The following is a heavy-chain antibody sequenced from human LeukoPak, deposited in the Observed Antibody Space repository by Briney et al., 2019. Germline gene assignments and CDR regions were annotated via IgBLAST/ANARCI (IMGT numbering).Heavy chain of an antibody. Sequence: GGSLRLSCAACGFTFSNYCMSWVRQAPGKGLEWVAFLSYDGSNKYYADSVKGRFTISRDNSKNTLYLQMNSLRAEDTAVYYCARGYCSSTSCYASGYYYYGMDVWGQGTTVTVSS. CDR3: ARGYCSSTSCYASGYYYYGMDV. J-gene: IGHJ6*02. D-gene: IGHD2-2*01. V-gene: IGHV3-30*03. CDR2: LSYDGSNK. CDR1: GFTFSNYC.